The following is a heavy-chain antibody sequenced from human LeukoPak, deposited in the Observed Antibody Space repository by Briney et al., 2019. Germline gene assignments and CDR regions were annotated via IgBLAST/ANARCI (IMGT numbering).Heavy chain of an antibody. V-gene: IGHV3-33*06. CDR2: IWFSGSNK. CDR1: GFGFSSYG. Sequence: QPGGSLRLSCVASGFGFSSYGMHWVRQAPGKGLEWVAVIWFSGSNKFYADSVKGRFTISRDNSRNTLYLQVNSLRAEDTAIYYCAKNTITGTGPNLFDYWGQGTLVTVSS. D-gene: IGHD1-20*01. J-gene: IGHJ4*02. CDR3: AKNTITGTGPNLFDY.